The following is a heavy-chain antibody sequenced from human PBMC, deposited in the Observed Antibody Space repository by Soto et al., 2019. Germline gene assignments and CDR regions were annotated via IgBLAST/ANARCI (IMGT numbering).Heavy chain of an antibody. J-gene: IGHJ6*02. Sequence: QVQLRESGPGLVKPSETLSLTCTVSGGSISSYYWSWIRQPPGKGLEWIGYIYYSGSTNYNPSLKSRVTISVDTSKNQFSLKLSSVTAADTAVYYCARHPGYYYYGMDVWGQGTTVTVSS. V-gene: IGHV4-59*08. CDR3: ARHPGYYYYGMDV. CDR1: GGSISSYY. CDR2: IYYSGST.